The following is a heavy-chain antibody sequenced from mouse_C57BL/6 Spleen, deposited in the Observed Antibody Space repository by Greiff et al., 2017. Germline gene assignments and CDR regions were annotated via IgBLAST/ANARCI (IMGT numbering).Heavy chain of an antibody. J-gene: IGHJ1*03. CDR2: IDPETGGT. CDR1: GYTFTDYE. Sequence: QVQLQQSGAELVRPGASVTLSCKASGYTFTDYEMHWVKQTPVHGLEWIGAIDPETGGTAYNQKFKGKDILTADKSSSTAYMELRSLTSEDSAVYYCTRGYYYGSSPVCDVWGTGTTVTVSS. D-gene: IGHD1-1*01. CDR3: TRGYYYGSSPVCDV. V-gene: IGHV1-15*01.